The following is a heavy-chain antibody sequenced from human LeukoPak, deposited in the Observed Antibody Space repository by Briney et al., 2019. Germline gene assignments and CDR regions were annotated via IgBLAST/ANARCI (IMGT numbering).Heavy chain of an antibody. CDR2: INPNSGGT. J-gene: IGHJ6*02. CDR3: ARGWQVVPAAIGDYGMDV. Sequence: ASVKVSCKASGYTFTGYYMHWVRQAPGQGLEWMGWINPNSGGTNYAQKFQGRVTMTRDTSISTAYMELSRLRSDDTAVYYCARGWQVVPAAIGDYGMDVWGQGTTVTVSS. V-gene: IGHV1-2*02. D-gene: IGHD2-2*01. CDR1: GYTFTGYY.